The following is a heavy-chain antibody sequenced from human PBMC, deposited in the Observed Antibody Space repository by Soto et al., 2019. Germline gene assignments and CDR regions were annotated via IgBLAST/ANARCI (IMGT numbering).Heavy chain of an antibody. J-gene: IGHJ6*02. D-gene: IGHD3-10*01. V-gene: IGHV4-59*08. CDR2: IYYSGST. Sequence: QVQLQESGPGLVKPSETLSLTCTVSGGSISSYYWSWIRQPPGKGLEWIGYIYYSGSTNYNPSLKRRFTISVDRSKNPFSRKMSSVTAADTAVYYCARHEVYGSGSYYYYGMDVWGQGTTVTVSS. CDR1: GGSISSYY. CDR3: ARHEVYGSGSYYYYGMDV.